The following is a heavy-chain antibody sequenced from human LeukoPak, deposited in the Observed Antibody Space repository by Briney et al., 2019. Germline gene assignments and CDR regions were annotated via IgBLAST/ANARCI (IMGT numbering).Heavy chain of an antibody. CDR3: ARVSPHYYDSSGEGYWFDP. CDR2: INPSGGST. Sequence: GASVKVSCKASGYTFTSYYMHWVRQAPGQGLEWMGIINPSGGSTSYAQKFQGRVTMTRDTSTSTVYMELSSLRSEDTAVYYCARVSPHYYDSSGEGYWFDPWGQGTLVTVSS. CDR1: GYTFTSYY. J-gene: IGHJ5*02. D-gene: IGHD3-22*01. V-gene: IGHV1-46*01.